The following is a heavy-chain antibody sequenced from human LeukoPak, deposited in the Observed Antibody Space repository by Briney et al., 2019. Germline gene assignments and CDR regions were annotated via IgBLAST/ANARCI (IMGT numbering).Heavy chain of an antibody. Sequence: SETLSLTCTVSGGSISSYYWSWIRQPPGKGLEWIGYIYYSGSTNYNPSLKSRVTISVDTSKNQFSLQLNSVTPEDTAVYYCARDPSSPVVAATKAYYYYYGMDVWGQGTTVTVSS. CDR3: ARDPSSPVVAATKAYYYYYGMDV. V-gene: IGHV4-59*12. J-gene: IGHJ6*02. D-gene: IGHD2-15*01. CDR2: IYYSGST. CDR1: GGSISSYY.